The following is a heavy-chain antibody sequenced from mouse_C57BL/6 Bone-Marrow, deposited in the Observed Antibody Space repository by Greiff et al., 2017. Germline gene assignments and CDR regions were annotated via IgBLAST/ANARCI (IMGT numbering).Heavy chain of an antibody. CDR2: ISNGGGST. Sequence: EVQGVESGGGLVQPGGSLKLSCAASGFTFSDYYMYWVRQTPEQRLEWVAYISNGGGSTYYPDTVKGRFTISRDNAKNTLYLQMSRLKSEDTAMYYCARHDGYYVRYAMDYWGQGTSVTVSS. CDR1: GFTFSDYY. CDR3: ARHDGYYVRYAMDY. J-gene: IGHJ4*01. V-gene: IGHV5-12*01. D-gene: IGHD2-3*01.